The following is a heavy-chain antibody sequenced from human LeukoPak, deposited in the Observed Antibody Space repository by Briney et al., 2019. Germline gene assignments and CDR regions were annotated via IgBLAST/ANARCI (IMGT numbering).Heavy chain of an antibody. J-gene: IGHJ5*02. Sequence: PSETLSLTCTVSGGSISSYYWSWIRQPPGKGLEWIGYIYYSGSTNYNPSLKSRVTISVDTSKNQFSLKLSSVTAADTAVYYCARVGVVGAINWFDPWGQGTLVTVSS. CDR3: ARVGVVGAINWFDP. CDR1: GGSISSYY. V-gene: IGHV4-59*01. CDR2: IYYSGST. D-gene: IGHD1-26*01.